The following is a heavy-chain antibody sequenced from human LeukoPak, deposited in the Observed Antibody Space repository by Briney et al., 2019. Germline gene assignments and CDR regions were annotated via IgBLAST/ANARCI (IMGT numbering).Heavy chain of an antibody. J-gene: IGHJ4*02. CDR1: GYTFTSYD. Sequence: GASVKVSCKASGYTFTSYDINWVRQATGQGLEWMGWMNPNSGNTGYAQKFQGRVTMTRNTSISTAYMELSSLRSEDTAVYYCARLDILTGYSRDYWGQGTLVTVSS. CDR2: MNPNSGNT. D-gene: IGHD3-9*01. V-gene: IGHV1-8*01. CDR3: ARLDILTGYSRDY.